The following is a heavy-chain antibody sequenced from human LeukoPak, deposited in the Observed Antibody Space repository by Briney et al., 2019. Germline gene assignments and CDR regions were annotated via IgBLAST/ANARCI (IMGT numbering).Heavy chain of an antibody. Sequence: SGTLSLTCAVSGGSISSSNWWSWVRQPPGKGLEWIGEIYHSGSTNYNPSLKSRVTISVDTSKNQFSLELSSVTAADTAVYYCARDRGIAARPYYYYGMDVWGQGTTVTVSS. CDR2: IYHSGST. V-gene: IGHV4-4*02. D-gene: IGHD6-6*01. CDR1: GGSISSSNW. J-gene: IGHJ6*02. CDR3: ARDRGIAARPYYYYGMDV.